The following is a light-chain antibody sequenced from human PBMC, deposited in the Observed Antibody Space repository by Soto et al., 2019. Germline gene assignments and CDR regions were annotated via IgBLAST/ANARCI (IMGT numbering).Light chain of an antibody. CDR3: QPYNNWPLT. V-gene: IGKV1-9*01. CDR2: DAS. CDR1: LGISSY. Sequence: IQLTQSPSSLSASVGDRVTLTCRASLGISSYLAWYQQKPGKAPKVLIYDASTLQSGVPSRFSGGGSGTAFTLTISSLQPEDFAPYYCQPYNNWPLTFGGGTKV. J-gene: IGKJ4*01.